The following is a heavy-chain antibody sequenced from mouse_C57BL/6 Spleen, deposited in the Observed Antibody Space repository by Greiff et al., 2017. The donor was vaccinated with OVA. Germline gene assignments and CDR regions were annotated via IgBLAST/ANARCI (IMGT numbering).Heavy chain of an antibody. CDR1: GFSLTSYG. Sequence: QVQLQQSGPGLVQPSQSLSITCTVSGFSLTSYGVHWVRQPPGKGLEWLGVIWSGGSTDYNAAFISRLSISTDNSKSQVFLKMNSLQADDTAIYYCAKNPYYDYEYAMDYWGQGTSVTVSS. CDR2: IWSGGST. V-gene: IGHV2-4*01. CDR3: AKNPYYDYEYAMDY. J-gene: IGHJ4*01. D-gene: IGHD2-4*01.